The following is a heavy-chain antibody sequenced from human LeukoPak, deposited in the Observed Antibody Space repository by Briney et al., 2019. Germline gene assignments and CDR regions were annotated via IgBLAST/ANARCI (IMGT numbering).Heavy chain of an antibody. CDR2: IWYDGSNK. D-gene: IGHD6-6*01. V-gene: IGHV3-33*01. CDR3: ARDEGSSSSEFDY. Sequence: PGGSLRLSCAASGFTFSSYGMHWVRQAPGKGLEWLAVIWYDGSNKYYADSVKGRFTISRDNSKNTLYLQMNSLRAEDTAVYYCARDEGSSSSEFDYWGQGTLVTVSS. CDR1: GFTFSSYG. J-gene: IGHJ4*02.